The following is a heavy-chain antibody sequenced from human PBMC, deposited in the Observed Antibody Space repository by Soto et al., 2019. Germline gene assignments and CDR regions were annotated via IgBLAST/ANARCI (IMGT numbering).Heavy chain of an antibody. CDR3: TTEVIVVLTSHYYYYGMDV. Sequence: PGGSLRLSCAASGFTFSNAWMNWVRQAPGKGLEWVGRIKSKTDGGTTDYAAPVKGRFTISRDDSKNTLYLQMNSLKTEDTAVYYCTTEVIVVLTSHYYYYGMDVWGQGTTVTVSS. CDR1: GFTFSNAW. V-gene: IGHV3-15*07. CDR2: IKSKTDGGTT. J-gene: IGHJ6*02. D-gene: IGHD1-26*01.